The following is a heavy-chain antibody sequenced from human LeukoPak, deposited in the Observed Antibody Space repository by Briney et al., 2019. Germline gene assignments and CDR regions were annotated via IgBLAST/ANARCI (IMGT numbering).Heavy chain of an antibody. CDR1: GGSFSGYY. J-gene: IGHJ4*02. CDR2: INHSGST. Sequence: SSETLSLTCAVYGGSFSGYYWSWIRQPPGKGLEWIGEINHSGSTNYNPSLKSRVTISVDTSKNQFSLKLSSVTAADTAVYYCARGGYSYGLAPYYSDYWGQGTLVTVSS. CDR3: ARGGYSYGLAPYYSDY. V-gene: IGHV4-34*01. D-gene: IGHD5-18*01.